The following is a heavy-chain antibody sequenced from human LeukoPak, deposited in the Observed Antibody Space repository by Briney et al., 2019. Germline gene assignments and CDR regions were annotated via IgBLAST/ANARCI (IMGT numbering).Heavy chain of an antibody. CDR1: GYSFTGYG. V-gene: IGHV1-18*01. CDR3: ATEGGWQPTDYGDNVY. CDR2: ISAYNGNT. Sequence: GASVKVSCKASGYSFTGYGISWVRQAPGQGLEWMGWISAYNGNTNYAQKLQGRVTMTTDTSTSTAYMELRSLRSDDTAVYYCATEGGWQPTDYGDNVYWGQGTLVTVSS. D-gene: IGHD4-17*01. J-gene: IGHJ4*02.